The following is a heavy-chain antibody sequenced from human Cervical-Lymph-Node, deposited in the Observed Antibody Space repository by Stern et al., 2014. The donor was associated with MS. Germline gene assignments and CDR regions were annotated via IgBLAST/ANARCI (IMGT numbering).Heavy chain of an antibody. CDR2: ISYDGSNT. CDR1: GFTFSNYG. J-gene: IGHJ3*01. CDR3: AIIVDESNV. Sequence: VQLVQSGGGVVQPGRSLRLSCAASGFTFSNYGIHWVRQAPGKGLEWVGVISYDGSNTYYGDSVKGRFTISRDNSKNTLYLRMNSLRTEDTAVYYCAIIVDESNVWGQGTRVTVSS. D-gene: IGHD3-22*01. V-gene: IGHV3-30*03.